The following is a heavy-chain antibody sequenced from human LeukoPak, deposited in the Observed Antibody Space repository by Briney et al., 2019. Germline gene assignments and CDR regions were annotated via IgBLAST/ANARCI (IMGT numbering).Heavy chain of an antibody. CDR1: GGSVSSYY. D-gene: IGHD6-13*01. J-gene: IGHJ4*02. CDR3: ARWRAASADPFDY. V-gene: IGHV4-59*02. Sequence: PSVTLALTCTVSGGSVSSYYWSWLRQPPGKGLEWIGYIHYSGSTNYNPSLKSRVTISVDTSKNQFSLNLRSVTAADTAVYYCARWRAASADPFDYWGQGTLVTVSS. CDR2: IHYSGST.